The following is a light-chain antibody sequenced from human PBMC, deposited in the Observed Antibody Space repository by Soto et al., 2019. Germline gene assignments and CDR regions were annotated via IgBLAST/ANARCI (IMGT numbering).Light chain of an antibody. Sequence: QSVLSQPASESGSPGQSITISCTGTSSDIGGYNYVSWYQQHPGKAPKLMIYDVSNRPSGVSNRFSGSKSDNTASLTISGLQAEDDADYYCSSYTSSSILVFGGGTKLTVL. CDR1: SSDIGGYNY. J-gene: IGLJ2*01. CDR3: SSYTSSSILV. CDR2: DVS. V-gene: IGLV2-14*03.